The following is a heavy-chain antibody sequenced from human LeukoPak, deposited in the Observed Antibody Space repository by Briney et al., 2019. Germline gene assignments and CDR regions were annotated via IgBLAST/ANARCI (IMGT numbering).Heavy chain of an antibody. V-gene: IGHV1-8*01. CDR1: GYTFTSYD. Sequence: ASVKVSCKASGYTFTSYDINWVRQATGQGPEWMGWMNPNSGNTGYAQKFQGRVTMTRNTSISTAYMELSSLRSEDTAVYYCARVGYSSGWYSRAFWYWGQGTLVTVSS. J-gene: IGHJ4*02. CDR2: MNPNSGNT. CDR3: ARVGYSSGWYSRAFWY. D-gene: IGHD6-19*01.